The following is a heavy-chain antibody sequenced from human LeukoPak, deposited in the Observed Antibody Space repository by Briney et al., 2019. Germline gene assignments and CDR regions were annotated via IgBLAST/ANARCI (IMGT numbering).Heavy chain of an antibody. Sequence: GGSLRLSCAASGFTFSSYTMNWVRQAPGKGLEWVSSMSSSSSYIYYVDSVKGRFTISRDNAKNSLYLQMNSLRAEDTAVYFCVRAIGSNTLWGQGTLVTVSS. CDR3: VRAIGSNTL. CDR2: MSSSSSYI. CDR1: GFTFSSYT. J-gene: IGHJ4*02. D-gene: IGHD4-23*01. V-gene: IGHV3-21*01.